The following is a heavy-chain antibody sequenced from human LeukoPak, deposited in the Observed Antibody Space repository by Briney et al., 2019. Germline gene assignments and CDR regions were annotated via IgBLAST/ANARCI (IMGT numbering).Heavy chain of an antibody. J-gene: IGHJ3*02. CDR2: ISSSSSYI. CDR1: GFTFNSYF. CDR3: ARDMIVVVMGDAFDI. V-gene: IGHV3-21*01. D-gene: IGHD3-22*01. Sequence: PGGSLRLSCAASGFTFNSYFLHWVRQAPGKGLEWVSSISSSSSYIYYADSVKGRFTISRDNAKNSLYLQMNSLRAEDTAVYYCARDMIVVVMGDAFDIWGQGTMVTVSS.